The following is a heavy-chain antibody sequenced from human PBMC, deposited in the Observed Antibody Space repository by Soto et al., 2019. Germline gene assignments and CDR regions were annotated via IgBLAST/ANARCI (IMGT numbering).Heavy chain of an antibody. D-gene: IGHD2-21*02. Sequence: ASVKVSCKASGYILTNYDVNWVRQAAGQGLEWLGWMNPNNGHTGYAEKFQGRVSMTRNTSISTAYMELSSLRSEDTAVYYCARRVVTTLDWYFDLWGRGTLVTVSS. J-gene: IGHJ2*01. V-gene: IGHV1-8*01. CDR3: ARRVVTTLDWYFDL. CDR1: GYILTNYD. CDR2: MNPNNGHT.